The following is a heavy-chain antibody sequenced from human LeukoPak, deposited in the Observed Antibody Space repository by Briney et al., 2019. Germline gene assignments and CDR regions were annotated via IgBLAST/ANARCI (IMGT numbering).Heavy chain of an antibody. D-gene: IGHD4-11*01. J-gene: IGHJ5*02. CDR2: ISAYNGNT. Sequence: GASVKVSCKASGYTFTSHGISWVRQAPGQGLEWMGWISAYNGNTNYAQKLQGRVTMTTDTSTSTAYMELRSLRSDDTAVYYCARDLLSTVTTTTDNWFDPWGQGTLVTVSS. CDR3: ARDLLSTVTTTTDNWFDP. CDR1: GYTFTSHG. V-gene: IGHV1-18*01.